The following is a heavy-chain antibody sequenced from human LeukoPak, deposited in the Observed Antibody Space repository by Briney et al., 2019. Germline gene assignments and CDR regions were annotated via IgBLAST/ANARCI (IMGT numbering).Heavy chain of an antibody. Sequence: PGGSLRLSCAASGFTFNNAWMSWVRQAPGKGLEWVGRIKSKTNGGTTDYAAPVKGRFTISRDDSKNTLYLQMNGLKTEDTAMYYCTTCLLAYSFDYWGQGTLVTVSS. CDR1: GFTFNNAW. CDR2: IKSKTNGGTT. D-gene: IGHD2-15*01. V-gene: IGHV3-15*01. J-gene: IGHJ4*02. CDR3: TTCLLAYSFDY.